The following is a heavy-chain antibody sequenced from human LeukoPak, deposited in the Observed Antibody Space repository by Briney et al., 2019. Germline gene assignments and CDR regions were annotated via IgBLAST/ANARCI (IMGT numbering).Heavy chain of an antibody. Sequence: SETLSLTCTVSGGSISSYYWSWIRQPPGKGLEWIGYIYYSGTTDYNPSLKSRVTISVATSKNQFSLNLSSVTAADTAVYYCARGGGGEYSSGWYDYWGQGTLVTVSS. V-gene: IGHV4-59*01. D-gene: IGHD6-19*01. CDR2: IYYSGTT. J-gene: IGHJ4*02. CDR1: GGSISSYY. CDR3: ARGGGGEYSSGWYDY.